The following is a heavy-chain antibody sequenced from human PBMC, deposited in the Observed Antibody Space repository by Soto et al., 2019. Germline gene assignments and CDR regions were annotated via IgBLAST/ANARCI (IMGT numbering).Heavy chain of an antibody. D-gene: IGHD1-7*01. CDR1: GGSISSSSYY. Sequence: SETLSLTCTVSGGSISSSSYYWGWIRQPPGKGLEWIGSIYYSGSTYYNPSLKSRVTISVDTSKNQFSLKLSSVTAADTAVYYCARLGCNWNFLDYWGQGTLVTVSS. CDR3: ARLGCNWNFLDY. J-gene: IGHJ4*02. V-gene: IGHV4-39*01. CDR2: IYYSGST.